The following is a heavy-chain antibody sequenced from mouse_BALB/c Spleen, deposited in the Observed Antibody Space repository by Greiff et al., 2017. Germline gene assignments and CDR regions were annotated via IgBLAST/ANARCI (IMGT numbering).Heavy chain of an antibody. CDR3: ARHGGSYYFDY. D-gene: IGHD1-2*01. CDR2: ISDGGSYT. V-gene: IGHV5-4*02. CDR1: GFTFSDYY. J-gene: IGHJ2*01. Sequence: EVQRVESGGGLVKPGGSLKLSCAASGFTFSDYYMYWVRQTPEKRLEWVATISDGGSYTYYPDSVKGRFTISRDNAKNTLYLQMSSLKSEDTAMYYCARHGGSYYFDYWGQGTTLTVSS.